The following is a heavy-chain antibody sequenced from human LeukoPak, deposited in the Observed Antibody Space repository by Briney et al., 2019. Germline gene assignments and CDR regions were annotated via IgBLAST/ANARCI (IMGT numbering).Heavy chain of an antibody. CDR3: ARLAYCGGDCYSYYFDY. D-gene: IGHD2-21*02. Sequence: PGESLKISCKGSGYSFTSYWIGWVRQMPGKGLEWMGIIYPGDSDTGYSPSFQGQVTISADKSISTAYLQWSSLKASDTAMYYCARLAYCGGDCYSYYFDYWGQGTLSPSPQ. CDR1: GYSFTSYW. CDR2: IYPGDSDT. V-gene: IGHV5-51*03. J-gene: IGHJ4*02.